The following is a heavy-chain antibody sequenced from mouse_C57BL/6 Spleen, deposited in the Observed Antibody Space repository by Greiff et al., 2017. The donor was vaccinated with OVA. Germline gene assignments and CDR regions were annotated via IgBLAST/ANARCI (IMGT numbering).Heavy chain of an antibody. CDR2: IYWDDDK. V-gene: IGHV8-12*01. Sequence: QVTLKESGPGILQSSPTLSLSCSFSGFSLSTSGMGVSWIRQPSGKGLEWLAHIYWDDDKRYNPSLKSRRTISKDTSRNQVFLKITSVDTADTATYYCARRGGGEGDFDYWGQGTTLTVSS. CDR1: GFSLSTSGMG. J-gene: IGHJ2*01. CDR3: ARRGGGEGDFDY.